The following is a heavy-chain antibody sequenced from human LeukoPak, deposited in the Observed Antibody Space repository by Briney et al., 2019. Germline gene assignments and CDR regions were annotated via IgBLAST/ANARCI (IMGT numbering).Heavy chain of an antibody. V-gene: IGHV3-74*01. D-gene: IGHD4-17*01. J-gene: IGHJ4*02. CDR2: IDTDGSSA. Sequence: GGSLRLSCAASGFTVSSNYMSWVRQAPGKGLEWVSRIDTDGSSATYADSVKGRFTISRDNAKNTVYLQMNSLRVEDTGVYYCASALTTVTPHFHCWGQGTLVTVSS. CDR1: GFTVSSNY. CDR3: ASALTTVTPHFHC.